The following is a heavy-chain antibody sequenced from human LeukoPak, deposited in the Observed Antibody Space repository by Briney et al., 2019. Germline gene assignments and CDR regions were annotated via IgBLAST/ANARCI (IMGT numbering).Heavy chain of an antibody. V-gene: IGHV1-8*02. J-gene: IGHJ4*02. Sequence: GASVKVSCKASGYSFTSYDINWVRQATGQGLEWIGWMNPNSGDADYTQKFKGRVTFTRDTSTRTAYMEVNSLGSEVTAVYYCARSNFGGNVHFDYWGQGTLVTVSS. CDR3: ARSNFGGNVHFDY. CDR2: MNPNSGDA. D-gene: IGHD4-23*01. CDR1: GYSFTSYD.